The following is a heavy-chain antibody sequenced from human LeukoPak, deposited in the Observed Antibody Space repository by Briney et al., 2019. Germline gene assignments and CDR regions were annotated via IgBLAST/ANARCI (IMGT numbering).Heavy chain of an antibody. CDR2: INPNSSGT. CDR1: GYTFTGYY. J-gene: IGHJ4*02. CDR3: ARARTNYYDSQFDY. V-gene: IGHV1-2*02. D-gene: IGHD3-3*01. Sequence: ASVKVSCKASGYTFTGYYMHWVRQAPGQGLAWMGWINPNSSGTNYAQKFQGRVTMTRDTSISTAYMELSRLRSDDTAVYYCARARTNYYDSQFDYWGQGTLVTVSS.